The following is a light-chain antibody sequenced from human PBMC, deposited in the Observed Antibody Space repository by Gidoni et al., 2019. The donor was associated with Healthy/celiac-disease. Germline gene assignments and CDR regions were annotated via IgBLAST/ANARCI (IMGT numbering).Light chain of an antibody. CDR1: QSVSSSY. J-gene: IGKJ4*01. CDR2: GAS. Sequence: EIVLTQSPGNLSLSPGERATLSCRASQSVSSSYLAWYQQQPGQAPRLLIYGASSRATGIPDRFSGSGSGTDFTLPISRLEPEDFAVYYCQQYGSSSFTFGGGTQVEIK. V-gene: IGKV3-20*01. CDR3: QQYGSSSFT.